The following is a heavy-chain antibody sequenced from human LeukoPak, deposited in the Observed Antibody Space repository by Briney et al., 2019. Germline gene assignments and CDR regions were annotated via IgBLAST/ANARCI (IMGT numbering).Heavy chain of an antibody. Sequence: PSQTLSLTCSVSGGSITSAKHYWTWIRRPAGKGLEWIGRIYTFGSTTYNPSLKNRVTISLDMSTNQFSLKLTSVTAADTAVYYCARGLEFELPYPSPHHHHYYYLDVWGKGTPVIVSS. J-gene: IGHJ6*03. CDR2: IYTFGST. D-gene: IGHD2-2*02. CDR1: GGSITSAKHY. V-gene: IGHV4-61*02. CDR3: ARGLEFELPYPSPHHHHYYYLDV.